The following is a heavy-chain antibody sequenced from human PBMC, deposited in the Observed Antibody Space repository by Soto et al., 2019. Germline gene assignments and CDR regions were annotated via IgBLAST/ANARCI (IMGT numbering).Heavy chain of an antibody. Sequence: PSETLSLTCTVSGGSISSYYWSWIRQPPGKGLEWIGYIYYSGSTNYNPSLKSRVTISVDTSKNQFSLKLSSVTAADTAVYYCARVEAAAGTLDYWGQGTLVTVSS. J-gene: IGHJ4*02. D-gene: IGHD6-13*01. CDR3: ARVEAAAGTLDY. CDR1: GGSISSYY. V-gene: IGHV4-59*01. CDR2: IYYSGST.